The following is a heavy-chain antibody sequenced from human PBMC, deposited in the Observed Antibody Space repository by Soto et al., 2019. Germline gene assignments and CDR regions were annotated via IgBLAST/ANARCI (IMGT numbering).Heavy chain of an antibody. CDR3: ARVHCGGDCYRFYYYYGMDV. CDR1: GGTFSSYA. Sequence: RASVKVSSKASGGTFSSYAISWVRQAPGQGLEWMGGIIPIFGTAIYAQKFQGRVTITADKSTSTAYMELSSLRSEDTAVYYCARVHCGGDCYRFYYYYGMDVWGQGTTVSVSS. J-gene: IGHJ6*02. CDR2: IIPIFGTA. D-gene: IGHD2-21*02. V-gene: IGHV1-69*06.